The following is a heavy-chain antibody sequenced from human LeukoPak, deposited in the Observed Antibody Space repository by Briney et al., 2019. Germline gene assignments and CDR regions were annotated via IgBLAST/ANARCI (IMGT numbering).Heavy chain of an antibody. V-gene: IGHV4-39*07. Sequence: SETLSLTCSVSGGSISRNTHYCGWIRQPPGKGLEWIGSIHYSGSTYYNPSLKSRVTISVDTSKNQFSLKLSSVTAADTAVYYCARAPDSGYDYIDYWGQGTLVTVSS. CDR1: GGSISRNTHY. D-gene: IGHD5-12*01. CDR3: ARAPDSGYDYIDY. CDR2: IHYSGST. J-gene: IGHJ4*02.